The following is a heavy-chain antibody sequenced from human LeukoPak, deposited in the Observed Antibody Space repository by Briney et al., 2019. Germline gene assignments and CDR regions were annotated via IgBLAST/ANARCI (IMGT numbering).Heavy chain of an antibody. J-gene: IGHJ4*02. Sequence: PGGSLRLSCAASGFTFNTYGMHWVRQAPGKGLEWVAFIRYDGTNKNYADSVKGRFTISRDNSYNTLFLQMDTLSEDDTAVYYCAKSLRLGDLLIAFDYWGPGTEVTVSS. V-gene: IGHV3-30*02. D-gene: IGHD3-16*01. CDR2: IRYDGTNK. CDR1: GFTFNTYG. CDR3: AKSLRLGDLLIAFDY.